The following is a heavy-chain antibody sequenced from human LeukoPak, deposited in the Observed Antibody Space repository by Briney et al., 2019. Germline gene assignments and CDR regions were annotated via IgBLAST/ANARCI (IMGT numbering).Heavy chain of an antibody. Sequence: ASVKASCKASGYTFTNYGINWVRQAPGQGLEWMGWISANNDNTNYAQKLQGRVTMTTDTSTSTAYMELRSLRPDDTAVYYCARGKNQARSFDYWGQGTLVTVSS. J-gene: IGHJ4*02. D-gene: IGHD1-26*01. CDR3: ARGKNQARSFDY. CDR1: GYTFTNYG. V-gene: IGHV1-18*01. CDR2: ISANNDNT.